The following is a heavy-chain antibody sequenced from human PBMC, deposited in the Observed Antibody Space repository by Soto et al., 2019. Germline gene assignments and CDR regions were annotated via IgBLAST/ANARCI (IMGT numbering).Heavy chain of an antibody. CDR2: ISPISGTT. Sequence: QVQLVQSGAEVKKPGSSVKVSCKASGGTFSSYAISWVRQAPGQGLEWMGGISPISGTTNYAQKFQGRVTIPADESTSTAYMELSRLRSEHTAVYYCARSQGSSTSLEIYYYYDYGMDFWGQGTRVTVSS. CDR3: ARSQGSSTSLEIYYYYDYGMDF. J-gene: IGHJ6*02. V-gene: IGHV1-69*01. D-gene: IGHD2-2*01. CDR1: GGTFSSYA.